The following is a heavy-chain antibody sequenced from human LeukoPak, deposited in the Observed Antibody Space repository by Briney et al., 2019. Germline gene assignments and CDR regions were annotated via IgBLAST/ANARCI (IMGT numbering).Heavy chain of an antibody. CDR1: GGSISSYY. V-gene: IGHV4-59*08. CDR2: IYYSGST. J-gene: IGHJ4*02. D-gene: IGHD1-26*01. Sequence: SETLSLTCTVSGGSISSYYWSWIRQPPGKGLGWIGYIYYSGSTNYNPSLKSRVTISVDTSKNQFSLKLSSVTAADTAVYYCARRLRPGSYDDYWGQGTLVTVSS. CDR3: ARRLRPGSYDDY.